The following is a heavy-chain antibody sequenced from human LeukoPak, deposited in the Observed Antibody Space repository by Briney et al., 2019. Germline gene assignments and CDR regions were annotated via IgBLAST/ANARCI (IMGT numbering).Heavy chain of an antibody. V-gene: IGHV3-7*01. CDR3: ARGSSVTANNFDY. CDR1: GFTFSSYW. D-gene: IGHD4-11*01. Sequence: PGGSLRLSCVVSGFTFSSYWMSWVRQAPWKGLEWVANIKHDEGEKYYVDSVKGRFTISRDNAKNSLYLQMNSLRAEDTAVYYCARGSSVTANNFDYWGQGTLVTVSS. J-gene: IGHJ4*02. CDR2: IKHDEGEK.